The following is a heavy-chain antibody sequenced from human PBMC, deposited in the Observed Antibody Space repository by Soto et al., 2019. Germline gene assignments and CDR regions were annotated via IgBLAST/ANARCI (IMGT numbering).Heavy chain of an antibody. CDR2: LSAYNGNT. CDR3: ARDSPPPRE. J-gene: IGHJ4*02. Sequence: QVQLVQSGAEVKKPGASVKVSCKASGYTFTNYHISWVRQAPGQGLEWMGWLSAYNGNTKYAHKLQGRVTMTTDTSTGTDYMELRSLRSDDTAVYYCARDSPPPREWGQGTLVTVSS. CDR1: GYTFTNYH. V-gene: IGHV1-18*01.